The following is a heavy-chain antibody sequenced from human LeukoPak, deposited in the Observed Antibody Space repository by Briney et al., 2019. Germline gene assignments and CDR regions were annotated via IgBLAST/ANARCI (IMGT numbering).Heavy chain of an antibody. CDR1: GGSFSGYY. V-gene: IGHV4-59*10. CDR2: IYTSGST. J-gene: IGHJ3*02. Sequence: SETLSLTCAVYGGSFSGYYWSWIRQPAGKGLEWIGRIYTSGSTNYNPSLKSRVTISVDTSKNQLSLKLSSVTAADTAVYYCASGSDAFDIWGQGTMVTVSS. CDR3: ASGSDAFDI.